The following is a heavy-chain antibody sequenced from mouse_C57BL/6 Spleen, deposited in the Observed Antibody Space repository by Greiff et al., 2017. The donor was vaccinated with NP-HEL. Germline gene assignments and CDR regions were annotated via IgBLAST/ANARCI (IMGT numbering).Heavy chain of an antibody. V-gene: IGHV1-82*01. CDR3: ARLRDGSLSY. CDR1: GYAFSSSW. D-gene: IGHD2-3*01. J-gene: IGHJ2*01. Sequence: VQLKESGPELVKPGASVKISCKASGYAFSSSWMNWVKQRPGKGLEWIGRIYPGDGDTNYNGKFKGKATLTADKSSSTAYMQLSSLTSEDSAVYFCARLRDGSLSYWGQGTTLTVSS. CDR2: IYPGDGDT.